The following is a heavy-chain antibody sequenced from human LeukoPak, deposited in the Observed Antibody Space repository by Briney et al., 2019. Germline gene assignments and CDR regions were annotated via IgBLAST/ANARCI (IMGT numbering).Heavy chain of an antibody. CDR3: ARVGDWNDLVY. J-gene: IGHJ4*02. D-gene: IGHD1-1*01. CDR1: GGSVNGYS. Sequence: PSETLSHTCAVSGGSVNGYSLSWIRQPPGKGLEWIGYIYYTGGTNYNPSLRSRVTISVDTSNDQLSLKLTSVSAADTAVYYCARVGDWNDLVYWSQGILVTVSS. V-gene: IGHV4-59*02. CDR2: IYYTGGT.